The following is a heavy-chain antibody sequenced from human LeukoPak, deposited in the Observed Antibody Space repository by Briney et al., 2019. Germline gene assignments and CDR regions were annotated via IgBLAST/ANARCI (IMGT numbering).Heavy chain of an antibody. Sequence: GGSLRLSCAASGSTFSSYSMNWVREAPGKGLEWVSSVSSSSSYIYYADSVKGRFTISRDNAKNSLYLQMNSLRAEDTAVYYCGRDFASLVWLPGYYYEGRGVFDIGAKGKMVTVFS. J-gene: IGHJ3*02. D-gene: IGHD3-3*01. V-gene: IGHV3-21*01. CDR3: GRDFASLVWLPGYYYEGRGVFDI. CDR2: VSSSSSYI. CDR1: GSTFSSYS.